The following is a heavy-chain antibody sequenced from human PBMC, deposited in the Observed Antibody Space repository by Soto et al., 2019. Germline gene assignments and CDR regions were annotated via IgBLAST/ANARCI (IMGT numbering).Heavy chain of an antibody. CDR2: VSGNDGST. Sequence: VQLVQSGSEVKKPGASVKVSCQTSGYIFSNLGVSWVRQAPGQGLEWLGWVSGNDGSTRYAPNIQGRVTMTTDSATSTAYMELRGLTSDDTATYYCARDFGDYRLHYWGQGTLVSVSS. D-gene: IGHD4-17*01. CDR3: ARDFGDYRLHY. CDR1: GYIFSNLG. J-gene: IGHJ4*02. V-gene: IGHV1-18*01.